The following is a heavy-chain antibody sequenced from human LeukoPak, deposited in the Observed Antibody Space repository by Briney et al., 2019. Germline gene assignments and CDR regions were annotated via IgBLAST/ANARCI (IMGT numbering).Heavy chain of an antibody. CDR3: TRQGGYCSSTSCYHFDY. D-gene: IGHD2-2*01. J-gene: IGHJ4*02. CDR2: IRSKANSYAT. Sequence: GGPLRLSCAASGFTFSGSAMHWVRQASGKGLEWVGRIRSKANSYATACAASVKGRFTISRDDSKNTAYLQMNSLKTEDTAVYYCTRQGGYCSSTSCYHFDYWGQGTLVTVSS. V-gene: IGHV3-73*01. CDR1: GFTFSGSA.